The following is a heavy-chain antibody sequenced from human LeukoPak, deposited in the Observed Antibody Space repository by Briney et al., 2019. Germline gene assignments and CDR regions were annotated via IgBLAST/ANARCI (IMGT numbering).Heavy chain of an antibody. D-gene: IGHD2-2*01. Sequence: SETLSLTCTVSGGSISSYYWSWIRQPPGKGLEWIGYIYYSGTTNYNPSLKSRVTISVDTSKNQFSLKLSSVTAADTAVYYCASEVVPAASAYNWFDPWGQGTLVTVSS. CDR3: ASEVVPAASAYNWFDP. CDR1: GGSISSYY. V-gene: IGHV4-59*12. CDR2: IYYSGTT. J-gene: IGHJ5*02.